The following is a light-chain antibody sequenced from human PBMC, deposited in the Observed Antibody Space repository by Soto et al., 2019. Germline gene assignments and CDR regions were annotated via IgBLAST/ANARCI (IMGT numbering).Light chain of an antibody. V-gene: IGKV1-39*01. CDR2: AAS. CDR3: QQSYSTPIT. J-gene: IGKJ5*01. Sequence: DIQITQSQSSLSASVGDRVTITCRASQSISSYLNWYQQKPGKAPKLLIYAASSLQSGLPSRFSGSASGTDFTLTISRLQPEDFATYYCQQSYSTPITFGQGTQLEIK. CDR1: QSISSY.